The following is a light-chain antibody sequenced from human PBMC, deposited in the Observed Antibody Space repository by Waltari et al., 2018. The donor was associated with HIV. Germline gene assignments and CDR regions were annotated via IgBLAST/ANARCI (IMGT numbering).Light chain of an antibody. Sequence: QSALTQPASVSASPRQSITISCTASSCDVCASTFVSWYHHHHGKAPKGVIHEVSNRPSGVSNRFSASKSGNTASLTISGLQAEDEADYYCSSYTGDNSVLFGGGTKLSVV. V-gene: IGLV2-14*01. CDR1: SCDVCASTF. J-gene: IGLJ3*02. CDR3: SSYTGDNSVL. CDR2: EVS.